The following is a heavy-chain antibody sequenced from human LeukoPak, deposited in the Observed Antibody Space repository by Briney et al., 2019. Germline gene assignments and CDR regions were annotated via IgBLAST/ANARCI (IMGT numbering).Heavy chain of an antibody. CDR3: ARDRRVRGVMWNSKSDGFDI. D-gene: IGHD3-10*01. J-gene: IGHJ3*02. V-gene: IGHV3-66*01. CDR2: IDSGGST. CDR1: GFTVSSNY. Sequence: PGGSLRLSCAASGFTVSSNYMSWVRQAPGKGLEWVSVIDSGGSTYYADSVKGRFTISRDNPKNTLYLQMNSLRAEDTAVYYCARDRRVRGVMWNSKSDGFDIWGQGTMVTVSS.